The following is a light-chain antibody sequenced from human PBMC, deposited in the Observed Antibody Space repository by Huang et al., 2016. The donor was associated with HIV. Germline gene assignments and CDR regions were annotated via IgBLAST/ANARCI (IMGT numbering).Light chain of an antibody. J-gene: IGKJ4*01. CDR1: QNVNTD. CDR3: QQYNNWPPLT. V-gene: IGKV3-15*01. CDR2: GAS. Sequence: EVVITQSPAILSVSPGERATLSCRASQNVNTDLAWYKHNPRQAPRLLIYGASTRATGIPARFSGNGSETEFTLTISILQSEDFAIYYCQQYNNWPPLTFGGGTKVEIK.